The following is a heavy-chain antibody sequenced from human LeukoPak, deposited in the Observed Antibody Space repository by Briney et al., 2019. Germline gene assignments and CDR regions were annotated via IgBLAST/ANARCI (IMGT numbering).Heavy chain of an antibody. Sequence: GGSLRLSCAASGFTFSTYAMSWVRQAPGKGLEWVSAIGGNGGSTYYADSVKGRFTISRDNSKNTLYLQMNSLRVEDTAVYYYAKGQPDYTDYRYYFDYWGQGTLVTVSS. V-gene: IGHV3-23*01. J-gene: IGHJ4*02. CDR3: AKGQPDYTDYRYYFDY. D-gene: IGHD4-11*01. CDR1: GFTFSTYA. CDR2: IGGNGGST.